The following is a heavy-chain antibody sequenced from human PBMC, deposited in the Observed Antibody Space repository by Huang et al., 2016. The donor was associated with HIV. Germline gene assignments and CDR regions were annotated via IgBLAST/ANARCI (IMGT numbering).Heavy chain of an antibody. CDR2: IYYGGDT. CDR3: ARHFGSWSGYFDS. D-gene: IGHD3-10*01. CDR1: GGSITDSNYY. Sequence: QLQLQESGPGLVRPSETLSLICTVSGGSITDSNYYWGWIRQPPGKGLEWIGSIYYGGDTDYNPSLRSRVTMSVDTSKNRVSLGIRSVAVADTAIYYCARHFGSWSGYFDSWGQGTLVPVSS. V-gene: IGHV4-39*01. J-gene: IGHJ4*02.